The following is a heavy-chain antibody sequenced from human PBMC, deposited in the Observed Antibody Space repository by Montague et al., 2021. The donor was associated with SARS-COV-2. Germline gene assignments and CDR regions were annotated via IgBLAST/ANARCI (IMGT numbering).Heavy chain of an antibody. CDR2: ISPAGPMP. J-gene: IGHJ4*02. CDR1: GCSITSSW. V-gene: IGHV3-74*03. D-gene: IGHD3-9*01. CDR3: TRDFDWGSGC. Sequence: SLSLSFSPSGCSITSSWIPWVRQAPGIGLVWVSRISPAGPMPMYSDSVKVLFTISRDNAQDTVYLQMTSLRAEATTLYYCTRDFDWGSGCWGQGPLVTVSS.